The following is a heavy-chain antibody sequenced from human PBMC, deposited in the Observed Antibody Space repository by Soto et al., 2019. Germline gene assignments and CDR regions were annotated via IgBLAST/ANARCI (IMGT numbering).Heavy chain of an antibody. Sequence: QVQLVESGGGVVQPGRSLRLSCAASGFTFSSYGMHWVRQAPGKGLEWVAVISYDGSNKYYAESVKGRFTISRDNSKNTLYLQMNSLRAEDKAVYYCAKGGDYVILTGYQKKYGMDVWGQGTTVTVSS. D-gene: IGHD3-9*01. J-gene: IGHJ6*02. V-gene: IGHV3-30*18. CDR1: GFTFSSYG. CDR2: ISYDGSNK. CDR3: AKGGDYVILTGYQKKYGMDV.